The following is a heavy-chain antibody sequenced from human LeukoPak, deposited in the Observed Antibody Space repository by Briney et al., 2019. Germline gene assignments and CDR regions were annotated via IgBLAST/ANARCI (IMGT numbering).Heavy chain of an antibody. D-gene: IGHD4-17*01. Sequence: ASVKVSCKASGYTFTSYDINWVRQATGQGLEWMGGIIPIFGTANYAQKFQGRVTITADKSTSTAYMELSSLRSEDTAVYYCARDRLTVTSFDYWGQGTLVTVSS. J-gene: IGHJ4*02. V-gene: IGHV1-69*06. CDR2: IIPIFGTA. CDR3: ARDRLTVTSFDY. CDR1: GYTFTSYD.